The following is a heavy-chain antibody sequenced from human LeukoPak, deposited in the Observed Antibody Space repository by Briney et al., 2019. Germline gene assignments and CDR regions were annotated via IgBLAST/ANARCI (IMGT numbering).Heavy chain of an antibody. J-gene: IGHJ4*02. CDR3: ARDRVHYDILTGYQYPGY. CDR2: ISAYNGNT. CDR1: GYTFTSYG. Sequence: ASVKVSCKASGYTFTSYGISWVRQAPGQGLEWMGWISAYNGNTNYAQKLQGRVTMTTDTSTSTAYMELRSLRSDDTAVYYCARDRVHYDILTGYQYPGYWGQGTLVTVSS. D-gene: IGHD3-9*01. V-gene: IGHV1-18*01.